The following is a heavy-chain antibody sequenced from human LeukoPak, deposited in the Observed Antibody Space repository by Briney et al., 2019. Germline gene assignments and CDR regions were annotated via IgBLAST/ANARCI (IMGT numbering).Heavy chain of an antibody. CDR3: GWGSGSRKDY. CDR2: IKTDGSST. Sequence: GGSLRLSWAASGFTSSDYWMHWVRQAPGKGLVWVSRIKTDGSSTSYADSVKGRFTISRDNAKNTLYLQMNSLRVEDTAVYYCGWGSGSRKDYWGQGTLVTVSS. D-gene: IGHD3-10*01. V-gene: IGHV3-74*01. J-gene: IGHJ4*02. CDR1: GFTSSDYW.